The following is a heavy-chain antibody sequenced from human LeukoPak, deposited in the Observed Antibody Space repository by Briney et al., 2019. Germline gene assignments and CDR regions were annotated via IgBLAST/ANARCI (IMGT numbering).Heavy chain of an antibody. V-gene: IGHV4-59*01. CDR3: ARAVQGIAAADTNWFDP. Sequence: SETLSLTCTVSGGSISSYYWSWIRQPPGKGLEWIGYIYYGGSTNYNPSLKSRVTISVDTSKNQFSLKLSSVTAADTAVYYCARAVQGIAAADTNWFDPWGQGTLVTVSS. D-gene: IGHD6-13*01. J-gene: IGHJ5*02. CDR1: GGSISSYY. CDR2: IYYGGST.